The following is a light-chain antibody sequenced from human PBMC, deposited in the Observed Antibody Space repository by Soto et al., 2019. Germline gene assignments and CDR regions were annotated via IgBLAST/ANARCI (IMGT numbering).Light chain of an antibody. CDR2: GST. Sequence: QSVLSQPPSVSGAPGQRVTISCTWSSSNIGAGYDAHWFQQVPGTAPKLLIYGSTNRPPGVPDRFSGSKSGTSASPAITGLQAEDEADYYCQSYDSSLGGNYVFGTGTKVTVL. J-gene: IGLJ1*01. V-gene: IGLV1-40*01. CDR1: SSNIGAGYD. CDR3: QSYDSSLGGNYV.